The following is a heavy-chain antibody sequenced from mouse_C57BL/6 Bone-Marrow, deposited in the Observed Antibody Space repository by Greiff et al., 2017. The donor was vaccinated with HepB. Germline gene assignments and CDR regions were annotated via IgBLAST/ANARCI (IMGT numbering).Heavy chain of an antibody. D-gene: IGHD1-1*01. CDR1: GFTFSSYA. J-gene: IGHJ4*01. CDR2: ISDGGSYT. CDR3: ARDNRVYYGSSYVYYAMDY. V-gene: IGHV5-4*01. Sequence: EVQLVESGGGLVKPGGSLKLSCAASGFTFSSYAMSWVRQTPEKRLEWVATISDGGSYTYYPDNVKGRFTISRDNAKNNLYLQMSHLKSEDTAMYYCARDNRVYYGSSYVYYAMDYWGQGTSVTVSS.